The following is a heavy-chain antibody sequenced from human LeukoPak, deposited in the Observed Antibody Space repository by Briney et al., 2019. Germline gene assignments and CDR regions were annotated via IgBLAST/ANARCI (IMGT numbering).Heavy chain of an antibody. Sequence: PGGSLRLSCAASAFTFSDHSMHWVRQAPGKGLEWVSSIAYDSSNTYYADSVKGRFTISRDNSKNTLYLQMNSLRAEDTAVYYCARETYYYDSSGYYYDYWGQGTLVTVSS. CDR2: IAYDSSNT. CDR3: ARETYYYDSSGYYYDY. V-gene: IGHV3-30*14. J-gene: IGHJ4*02. D-gene: IGHD3-22*01. CDR1: AFTFSDHS.